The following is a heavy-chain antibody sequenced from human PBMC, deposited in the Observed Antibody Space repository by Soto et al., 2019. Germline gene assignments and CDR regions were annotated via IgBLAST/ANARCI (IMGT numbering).Heavy chain of an antibody. Sequence: EVQLLESGGDLVQPGGSLRLSCAASGFTFSNYGMTWVRQAPGKGLEWVSTISSGGDDTYYADSVTGRFTISRDNSKNTLYLQMNSLRAEDTALYFCVRASLPVTGRVYCGKWGQGSLVTVSS. V-gene: IGHV3-23*01. D-gene: IGHD6-19*01. J-gene: IGHJ4*02. CDR3: VRASLPVTGRVYCGK. CDR2: ISSGGDDT. CDR1: GFTFSNYG.